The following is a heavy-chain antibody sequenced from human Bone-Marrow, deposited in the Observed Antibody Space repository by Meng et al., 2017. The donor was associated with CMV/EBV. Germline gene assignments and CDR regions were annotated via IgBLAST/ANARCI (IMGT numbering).Heavy chain of an antibody. CDR2: ISYDGSNK. V-gene: IGHV3-30*04. J-gene: IGHJ4*02. Sequence: GGSLRLSCAASGFTFSSYAMHWVRQAPGKGLEWVAVISYDGSNKYYADSVKGRFTFSRDNSKNTLYLQMNSLRAEDTAVYYCAREELGYCSSTSCYWFDYWGQGTLVTVSS. CDR3: AREELGYCSSTSCYWFDY. D-gene: IGHD2-2*01. CDR1: GFTFSSYA.